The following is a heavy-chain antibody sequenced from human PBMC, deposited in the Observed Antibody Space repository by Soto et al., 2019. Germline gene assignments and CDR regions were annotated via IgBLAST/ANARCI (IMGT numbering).Heavy chain of an antibody. V-gene: IGHV1-2*04. CDR1: GYTFTGYY. J-gene: IGHJ3*02. CDR3: ARGPSRDGYNYAFDI. CDR2: INPNSGGT. D-gene: IGHD5-12*01. Sequence: ASVKVSCKASGYTFTGYYMHWVRQAPGQGLEWMGWINPNSGGTNYAQKFQGWVTMTRDTSISTAYMELSRLRSDDTAVYYCARGPSRDGYNYAFDIWGQGTMVTVS.